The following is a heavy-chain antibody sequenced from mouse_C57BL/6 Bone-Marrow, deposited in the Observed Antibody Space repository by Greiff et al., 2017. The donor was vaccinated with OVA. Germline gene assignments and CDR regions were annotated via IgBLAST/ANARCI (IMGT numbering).Heavy chain of an antibody. CDR2: ISSGGDYI. CDR1: GFTFSSYA. Sequence: KVEESGEGLVKPGGSLKLSCAASGFTFSSYAMSWVRQTPEKRLEWVAYISSGGDYIYYADTVKGRFTISSDKARNTLYLQMSSLKADDTAMYYCTRSLTGPFAYWGQGTLVTVSA. J-gene: IGHJ3*01. D-gene: IGHD4-1*01. V-gene: IGHV5-9-1*02. CDR3: TRSLTGPFAY.